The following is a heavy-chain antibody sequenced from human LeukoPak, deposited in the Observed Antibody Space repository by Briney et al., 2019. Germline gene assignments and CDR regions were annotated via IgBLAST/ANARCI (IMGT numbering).Heavy chain of an antibody. J-gene: IGHJ4*02. CDR2: ISSGSSTI. D-gene: IGHD3-10*01. CDR3: AREAFGSGSYPY. CDR1: GFTFSSYS. V-gene: IGHV3-48*04. Sequence: PGGSLRLSCAASGFTFSSYSMNWVRQAPGKGLEWVSHISSGSSTIYYADSVKGRFTISRDNAKNSLYLQMNSLRAEDTAVYYCAREAFGSGSYPYWGQGTLVTVSS.